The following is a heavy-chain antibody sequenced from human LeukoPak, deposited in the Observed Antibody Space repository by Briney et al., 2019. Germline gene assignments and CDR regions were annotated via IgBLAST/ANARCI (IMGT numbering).Heavy chain of an antibody. CDR1: GYSFTSYW. CDR2: ICPGDSDT. V-gene: IGHV5-51*01. J-gene: IGHJ3*02. Sequence: GESLKISCKGSGYSFTSYWIGWVRQMPGKGLEWMGIICPGDSDTGYSPSFQGQVTISADKSISTAYLQWSSLKASDTAMYYCARQPRSNYDVLTGYISGDAFDIWGQGTMVTVSS. D-gene: IGHD3-9*01. CDR3: ARQPRSNYDVLTGYISGDAFDI.